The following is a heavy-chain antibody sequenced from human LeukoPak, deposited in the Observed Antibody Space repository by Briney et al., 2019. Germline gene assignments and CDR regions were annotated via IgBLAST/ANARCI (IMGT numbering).Heavy chain of an antibody. D-gene: IGHD6-19*01. V-gene: IGHV1-69*06. Sequence: SVKVSCKASGGTFSSYAISWVRQAPGQGLEWMGGIIPIFGTANYAQKFQGRVTITADKSTSTAYMELSSLRSEDTAVYYCASSIAVAGTDFDYWGQGTLVTVSS. CDR2: IIPIFGTA. CDR1: GGTFSSYA. J-gene: IGHJ4*02. CDR3: ASSIAVAGTDFDY.